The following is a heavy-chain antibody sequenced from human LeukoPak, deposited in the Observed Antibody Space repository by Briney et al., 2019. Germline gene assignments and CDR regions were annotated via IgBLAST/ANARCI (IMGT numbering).Heavy chain of an antibody. Sequence: GGSLRLPCAASGFTFSSYAMSWVRQAPGKGLQWVSSISGSGDSTYYADSVKGRFTISRDNSNNTLYLQMNSLRAEDTAVYYCAILIAVAGPATFYWGQGTLVTVSS. J-gene: IGHJ4*02. CDR2: ISGSGDST. V-gene: IGHV3-23*01. D-gene: IGHD6-19*01. CDR3: AILIAVAGPATFY. CDR1: GFTFSSYA.